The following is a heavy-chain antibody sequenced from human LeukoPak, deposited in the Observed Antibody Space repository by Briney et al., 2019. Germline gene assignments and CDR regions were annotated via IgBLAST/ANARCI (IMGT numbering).Heavy chain of an antibody. J-gene: IGHJ4*02. CDR3: ARDNDWAFHY. D-gene: IGHD3-9*01. CDR2: IIHNGEMI. V-gene: IGHV3-48*02. Sequence: GGSLRLSCAASGFTSSNYVMSWVRQAPGKGLEWVSFIIHNGEMISYPDFVKGRFTISRDNAKNSLYLQMNSLRDEDTAVYYCARDNDWAFHYWGQGTLVTVSS. CDR1: GFTSSNYV.